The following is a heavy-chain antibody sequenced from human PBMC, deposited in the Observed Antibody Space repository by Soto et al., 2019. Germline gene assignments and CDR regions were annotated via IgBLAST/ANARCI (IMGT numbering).Heavy chain of an antibody. CDR2: IGVTAGGT. CDR1: RFTFSNFA. CDR3: AKVMYTWNDVAAFDS. V-gene: IGHV3-23*01. Sequence: AHLSESGGGLQKPGGSLKLSCEASRFTFSNFAMSWVRQAPGKGLEWISTIGVTAGGTYYTDSVRGRFTISRDNSKNTLYLEMNSLRAEDTALYYCAKVMYTWNDVAAFDSWGQGTLVAVSS. D-gene: IGHD1-1*01. J-gene: IGHJ4*02.